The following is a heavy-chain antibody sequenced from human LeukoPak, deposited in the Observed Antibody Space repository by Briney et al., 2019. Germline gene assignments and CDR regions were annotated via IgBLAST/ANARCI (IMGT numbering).Heavy chain of an antibody. V-gene: IGHV1-69*13. Sequence: SVKVSCKASGGTFSSYAISWVRQAPGQGLEWMGGIIPIFGTTNYAQKFQGRVTITADESTSTAYMELSSLRSEDTAVYFCASAPRYSSSWPNNWFDPWGQGTLVTVSS. CDR3: ASAPRYSSSWPNNWFDP. CDR1: GGTFSSYA. J-gene: IGHJ5*02. CDR2: IIPIFGTT. D-gene: IGHD6-13*01.